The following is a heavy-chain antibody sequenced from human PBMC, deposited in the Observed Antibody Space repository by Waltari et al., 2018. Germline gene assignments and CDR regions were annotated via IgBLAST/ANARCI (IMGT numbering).Heavy chain of an antibody. CDR2: IYHSGST. V-gene: IGHV4-38-2*01. Sequence: QVQLQESGPGLVKPSETLSLTCAVSGYSISSGYYWGWIRQPPGKGLEWIGSIYHSGSTYYNPSLKSRVTISVDTSKNQFSLKLSSVTAADTAVYYCARHRGYYYYMDVWGKGTTVTVSS. J-gene: IGHJ6*03. CDR1: GYSISSGYY. CDR3: ARHRGYYYYMDV.